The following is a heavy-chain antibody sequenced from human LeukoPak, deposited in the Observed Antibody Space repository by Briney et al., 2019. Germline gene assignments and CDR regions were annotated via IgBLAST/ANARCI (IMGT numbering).Heavy chain of an antibody. CDR3: ARGGTVTMVRPRAFDI. CDR2: IWYDGSNK. J-gene: IGHJ3*02. Sequence: PGRSLSLSCAASGFTFSSYGMHWVRQAPGKGLEWVAVIWYDGSNKYYADSVKGRFTISRDNSKNTLYLQMNSLRAEDTAVYYCARGGTVTMVRPRAFDIWCQGTMVTVSS. D-gene: IGHD3-10*01. V-gene: IGHV3-33*01. CDR1: GFTFSSYG.